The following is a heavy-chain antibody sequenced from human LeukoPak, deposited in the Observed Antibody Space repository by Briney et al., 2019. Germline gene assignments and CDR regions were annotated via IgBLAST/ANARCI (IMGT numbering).Heavy chain of an antibody. V-gene: IGHV3-48*03. CDR3: ARVPLAVVDTAMVGDY. Sequence: GGSLRLSCAASGFTFSSYEMNWVRQAPGKGLEWVSYISSSGSTIYYADSVKGRFTISRDNAKSSLYLQMNSLRAEDTAVYYCARVPLAVVDTAMVGDYWGQGTLVTVSS. CDR1: GFTFSSYE. D-gene: IGHD5-18*01. CDR2: ISSSGSTI. J-gene: IGHJ4*02.